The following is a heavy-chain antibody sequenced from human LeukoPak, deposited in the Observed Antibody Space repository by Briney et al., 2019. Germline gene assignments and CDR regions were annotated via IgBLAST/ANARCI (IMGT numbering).Heavy chain of an antibody. CDR3: ASHGGYDFWSGSPGAFDI. CDR2: IDHSGST. CDR1: GGSISSGGYY. V-gene: IGHV4-30-2*01. J-gene: IGHJ3*02. Sequence: PSQTLSLTCTVSGGSISSGGYYWSWIRQPPGKGLEWFGYIDHSGSTYYNPSLKSRVTISVDRSKNQVSLKLSSVTAADTAVYYCASHGGYDFWSGSPGAFDIWGQGTMVTVSS. D-gene: IGHD3-3*01.